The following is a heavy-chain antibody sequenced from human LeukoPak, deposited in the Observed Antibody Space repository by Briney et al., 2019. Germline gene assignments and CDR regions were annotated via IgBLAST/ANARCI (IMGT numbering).Heavy chain of an antibody. CDR3: ARDGCSDGSCED. V-gene: IGHV3-11*04. D-gene: IGHD2-15*01. CDR2: IRSSGNTI. J-gene: IGHJ4*02. Sequence: PGGSLRLSCAASGFTFSDYYMSWIRQAPGKGLEWVSYIRSSGNTIYYADSVKGRFTISRDNAKNSLYLQMDSLRAEDTAVYYCARDGCSDGSCEDWGQGTLVTVSS. CDR1: GFTFSDYY.